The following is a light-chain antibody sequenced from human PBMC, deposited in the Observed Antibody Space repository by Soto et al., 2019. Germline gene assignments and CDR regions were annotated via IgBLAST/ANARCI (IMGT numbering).Light chain of an antibody. CDR3: QQYGSSGT. CDR2: GAS. J-gene: IGKJ5*01. CDR1: QSVSNNY. Sequence: EIVLTQSPGTLSLSPGERATLSCRASQSVSNNYLAWYQQKPGQAPRLLIDGASNRATGIPDRCSGSGSGTDFTLTSSRLEPEDFAVYYCQQYGSSGTFGQGTRLEIK. V-gene: IGKV3-20*01.